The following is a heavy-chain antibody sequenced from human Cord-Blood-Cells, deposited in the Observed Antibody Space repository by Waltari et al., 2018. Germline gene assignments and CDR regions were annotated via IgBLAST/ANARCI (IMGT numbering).Heavy chain of an antibody. J-gene: IGHJ4*02. Sequence: EVQLVESGGGLVQPGGSLRLSCAASGFTFSSYEMNWVRQAPGKGLEGVSYISSSGSTIYYADSVKGRFTISRDNAKNSLYLQMNSLRAEDTAVYYCARVLAKQVDYWGQGTLVTVSS. CDR1: GFTFSSYE. CDR2: ISSSGSTI. V-gene: IGHV3-48*03. CDR3: ARVLAKQVDY. D-gene: IGHD6-13*01.